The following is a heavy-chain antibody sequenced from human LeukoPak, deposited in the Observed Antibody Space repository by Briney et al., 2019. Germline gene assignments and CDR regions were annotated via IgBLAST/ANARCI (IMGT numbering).Heavy chain of an antibody. CDR2: IYSGGST. Sequence: GGSLRLSCAASGFTVSSNYMSWVRQAPGKGLEWVSVIYSGGSTYYADSVKGRFTISRDNAKNSLYLQMNSLRAEDTAVYYRARDGYIVVGGDYYYYGMDVWGQGTTVTVSS. J-gene: IGHJ6*02. D-gene: IGHD2-2*01. CDR1: GFTVSSNY. V-gene: IGHV3-66*01. CDR3: ARDGYIVVGGDYYYYGMDV.